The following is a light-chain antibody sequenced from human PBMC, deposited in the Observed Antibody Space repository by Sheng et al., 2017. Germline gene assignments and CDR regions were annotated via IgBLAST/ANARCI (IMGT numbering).Light chain of an antibody. V-gene: IGKV4-1*01. J-gene: IGKJ4*01. CDR2: WAS. Sequence: DIVMTQSPDSLAVSLGERATINCKSSQSILYSSNNKNYLAWYQQKAGQPPKLLIYWASTRESVVPDRFSGSGSGTDFTLTISSLQAEDVAVYYCQQYYSSPLTFGGGPRWRSN. CDR1: QSILYSSNNKNY. CDR3: QQYYSSPLT.